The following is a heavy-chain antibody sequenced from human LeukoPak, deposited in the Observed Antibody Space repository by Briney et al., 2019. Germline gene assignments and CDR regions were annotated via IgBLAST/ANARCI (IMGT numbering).Heavy chain of an antibody. CDR2: ISYSGST. CDR1: GGSISSYY. Sequence: PSETLSLTCTVSGGSISSYYWSWIRRPPGKGLEWIGYISYSGSTNYNPSLKSRVTIFIDTSKNQFSLKLRSVTAADTAIYYCARQGYDILTGYIDAFDIWGQGTMVTVSS. D-gene: IGHD3-9*01. CDR3: ARQGYDILTGYIDAFDI. V-gene: IGHV4-59*08. J-gene: IGHJ3*02.